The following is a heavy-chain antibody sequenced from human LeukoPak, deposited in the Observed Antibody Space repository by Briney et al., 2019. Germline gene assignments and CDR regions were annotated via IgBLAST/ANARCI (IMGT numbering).Heavy chain of an antibody. J-gene: IGHJ1*01. CDR1: GASISSYY. CDR3: ARGGAARLHFQN. Sequence: NASETLSLTCTVSGASISSYYWSWLRQPPGKGLEWIGYIDYSGSTNYNPPLQSRVTISVDTSKNQFSLNLNSVTAADTAVYYCARGGAARLHFQNWGQGTLVTVSS. D-gene: IGHD6-6*01. CDR2: IDYSGST. V-gene: IGHV4-59*01.